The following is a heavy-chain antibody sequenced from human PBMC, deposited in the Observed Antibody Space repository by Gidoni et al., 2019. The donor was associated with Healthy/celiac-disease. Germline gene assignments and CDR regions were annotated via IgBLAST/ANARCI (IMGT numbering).Heavy chain of an antibody. Sequence: QVQLQESGPGLLKPSQTLSLTCTVSGGSISSGGYYWSWIRQHPGKGLEWIGYIYYSGSTYYNPSLTSRVTISVDTSKNQFSLKLSSVTAADTAVYYCAREIVSGSQYFDYWGQGTLVTVSS. V-gene: IGHV4-31*03. CDR3: AREIVSGSQYFDY. D-gene: IGHD1-26*01. CDR1: GGSISSGGYY. CDR2: IYYSGST. J-gene: IGHJ4*02.